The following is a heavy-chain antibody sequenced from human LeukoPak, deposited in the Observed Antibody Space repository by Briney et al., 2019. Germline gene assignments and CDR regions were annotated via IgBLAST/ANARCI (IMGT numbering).Heavy chain of an antibody. CDR1: TFIFSDYA. Sequence: GGSLRLSCAASTFIFSDYAMTWVRQAPGKGLEWVSTISGGGDATYYAHSVKGRFAVSRDNSKKTLYLQLNSLRAEDTAVYYCTRDQRKYCSRTTCFVYDIWGQGTVVSVSS. J-gene: IGHJ3*02. D-gene: IGHD2-2*01. CDR2: ISGGGDAT. V-gene: IGHV3-23*01. CDR3: TRDQRKYCSRTTCFVYDI.